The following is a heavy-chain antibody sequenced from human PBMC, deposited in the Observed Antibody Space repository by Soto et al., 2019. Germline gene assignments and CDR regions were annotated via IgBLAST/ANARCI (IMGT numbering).Heavy chain of an antibody. CDR1: GGTFSSYT. V-gene: IGHV1-69*02. Sequence: ASVKVSCKASGGTFSSYTISWVRQAPGQGLEWMGRIIPILGIANYAQKFQGRVTITADKSTSTAYMELSSLRSEDTAVYYCARGAPIGDRTLYYYYYYMDVWGKGTTVTVSS. CDR3: ARGAPIGDRTLYYYYYYMDV. D-gene: IGHD4-17*01. J-gene: IGHJ6*03. CDR2: IIPILGIA.